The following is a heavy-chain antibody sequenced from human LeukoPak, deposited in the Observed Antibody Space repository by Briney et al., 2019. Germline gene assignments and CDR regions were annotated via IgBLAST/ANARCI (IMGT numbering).Heavy chain of an antibody. CDR2: IYTSGST. V-gene: IGHV4-61*02. CDR1: GGSISSGSYY. Sequence: PSQTLSLTCTVSGGSISSGSYYWSWIRQPAGKGLEWIGRIYTSGSTNYNPSLKSRVTISVDTSKNQFSLKLSSVTAADTAVYYCAGTRRYCSGGSCYNWFDPWGQGTLVIVSS. CDR3: AGTRRYCSGGSCYNWFDP. D-gene: IGHD2-15*01. J-gene: IGHJ5*02.